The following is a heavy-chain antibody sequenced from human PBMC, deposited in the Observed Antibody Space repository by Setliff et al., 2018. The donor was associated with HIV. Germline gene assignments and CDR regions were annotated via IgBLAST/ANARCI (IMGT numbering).Heavy chain of an antibody. J-gene: IGHJ6*03. Sequence: SETLSLTCPVSGYSISSGYYWSWIRQPPGKGLEWIGYIYYSGSTNYNPSLKSRVTISVDTSKNQFALKLSSVTAADTAVYYCARDGPLEGSYRYYYYYMDVWGKGTTVTRLL. CDR3: ARDGPLEGSYRYYYYYMDV. D-gene: IGHD3-10*01. V-gene: IGHV4-61*01. CDR2: IYYSGST. CDR1: GYSISSGYY.